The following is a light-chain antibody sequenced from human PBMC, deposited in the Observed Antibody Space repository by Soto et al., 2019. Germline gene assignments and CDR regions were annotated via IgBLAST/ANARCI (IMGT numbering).Light chain of an antibody. J-gene: IGKJ4*01. Sequence: EIVMTQSPATLSVSPGERATLSCRASQSVSSNLAWYQQKPGQAPRLLIYGASTRATNIPARFSGSGSGTEFTLTISSLQSEDFAVYHCQQYNKWPLTFGGGTKVDIK. CDR3: QQYNKWPLT. CDR1: QSVSSN. V-gene: IGKV3-15*01. CDR2: GAS.